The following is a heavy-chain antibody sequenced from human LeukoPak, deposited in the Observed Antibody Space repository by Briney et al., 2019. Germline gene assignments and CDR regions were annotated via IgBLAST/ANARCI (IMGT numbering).Heavy chain of an antibody. CDR1: GGSFSGYY. V-gene: IGHV4-34*01. CDR3: ARGALHYIDFDI. Sequence: SETLSLTCAVYGGSFSGYYWTWIRQPPGKFLEWIGEIHHSGNTNYNLPLKSPVTISVDTSKNQFSLKLNSVTAADTAVYYFARGALHYIDFDIWGQGTMVSVSS. CDR2: IHHSGNT. J-gene: IGHJ3*02. D-gene: IGHD2-15*01.